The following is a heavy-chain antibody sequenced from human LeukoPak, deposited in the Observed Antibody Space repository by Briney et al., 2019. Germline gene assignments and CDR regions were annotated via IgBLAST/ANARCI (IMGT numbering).Heavy chain of an antibody. Sequence: GRSLRLSCAASGFTFSSYGMHWVRQGPGKGLEWVAVISDDGTNKYYTDSVKGRFTISRDNSKNTLYLQMNSLRAEDTAVYYCAKTRDSSGYYFDYWGQGTLVTVSS. CDR2: ISDDGTNK. J-gene: IGHJ4*02. CDR1: GFTFSSYG. CDR3: AKTRDSSGYYFDY. D-gene: IGHD3-22*01. V-gene: IGHV3-30*18.